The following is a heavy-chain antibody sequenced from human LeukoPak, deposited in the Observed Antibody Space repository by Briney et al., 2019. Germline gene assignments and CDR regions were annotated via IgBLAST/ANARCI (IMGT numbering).Heavy chain of an antibody. CDR2: IYWNDDK. J-gene: IGHJ4*02. D-gene: IGHD6-19*01. CDR1: GFSLSTSGVG. V-gene: IGHV2-5*01. CDR3: AHCSDTFFDY. Sequence: SGPTLVKPTQTLTLTCTFSGFSLSTSGVGVGWIRQPPGEALECLALIYWNDDKRYSPFLNNRLTTTKDTSKNQVVLTMTNMDPVDTATYYCAHCSDTFFDYWGQGTLVTVSS.